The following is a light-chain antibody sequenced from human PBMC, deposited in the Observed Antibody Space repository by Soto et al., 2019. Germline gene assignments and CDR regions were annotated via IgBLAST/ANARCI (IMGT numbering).Light chain of an antibody. CDR1: SSDVGGYRY. Sequence: QSALTQPASVSGSPGQSITISCTGTSSDVGGYRYVSWYQQHPGKAPKLMIYEVSNQPSGVSNRFSGSKSGNTAPLTISGLQAEDEADYYCSSYRSGSTYVFGTGTKVTGL. CDR2: EVS. CDR3: SSYRSGSTYV. V-gene: IGLV2-14*01. J-gene: IGLJ1*01.